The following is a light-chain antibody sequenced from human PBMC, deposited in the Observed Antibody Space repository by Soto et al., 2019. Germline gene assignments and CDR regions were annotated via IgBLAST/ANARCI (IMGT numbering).Light chain of an antibody. V-gene: IGKV4-1*01. Sequence: DIVMTQSPDSLAVSLGERATINCKSSQSVFYSPKNKNYLAWYQQKPGQPPKLLIYWASTRESGVPDRFTGSGSGTDFILTISSLQAEDVAVYYCQQYYATPLTFGPGTKVDIK. CDR2: WAS. CDR1: QSVFYSPKNKNY. J-gene: IGKJ3*01. CDR3: QQYYATPLT.